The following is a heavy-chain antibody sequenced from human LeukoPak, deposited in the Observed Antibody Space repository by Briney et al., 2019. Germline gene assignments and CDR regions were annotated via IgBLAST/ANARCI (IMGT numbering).Heavy chain of an antibody. CDR1: GGSISTYY. CDR2: IYSSGST. D-gene: IGHD3-22*01. V-gene: IGHV4-59*12. CDR3: ARDQYYYDSSGYYPFDY. J-gene: IGHJ4*02. Sequence: SETLSLTCTVSGGSISTYYWSWIRQPPGKGLEWIGYIYSSGSTNYNPSLKSRVTMSVDTSKNQFSLKLSSVTAADTAVYYCARDQYYYDSSGYYPFDYWGQGTLVTVSS.